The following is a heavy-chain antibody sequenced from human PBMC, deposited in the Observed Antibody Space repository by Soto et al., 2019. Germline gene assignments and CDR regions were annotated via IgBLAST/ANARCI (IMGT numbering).Heavy chain of an antibody. CDR3: ARDYGGAWYFDL. J-gene: IGHJ2*01. V-gene: IGHV4-31*03. CDR2: TKYSGST. CDR1: GGSISSGGYC. D-gene: IGHD3-16*01. Sequence: QVQLQESGPGLVKPSQTLSLTCTVSGGSISSGGYCWSWIRQHPGKGLEWIGYTKYSGSTYYNPSLKSRVTISVDTSKNQFSLKLSSVTAAVTAVYYCARDYGGAWYFDLWGRGTLVTVSS.